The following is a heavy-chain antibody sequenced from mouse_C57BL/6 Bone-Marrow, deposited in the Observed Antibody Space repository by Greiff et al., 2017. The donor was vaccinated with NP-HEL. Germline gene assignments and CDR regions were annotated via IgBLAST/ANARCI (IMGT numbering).Heavy chain of an antibody. Sequence: QVQLQQSGAELARPGASVKLSCKASGYTFTSYGISWVKQRTGQGLEWIGEIYPRSGNTYYNEKFKGKATLTADKYSSTAYMELRSLTSEDSAVYFCARDGYSYYFDYWGQGTTLTVSS. D-gene: IGHD2-3*01. CDR2: IYPRSGNT. V-gene: IGHV1-81*01. J-gene: IGHJ2*01. CDR1: GYTFTSYG. CDR3: ARDGYSYYFDY.